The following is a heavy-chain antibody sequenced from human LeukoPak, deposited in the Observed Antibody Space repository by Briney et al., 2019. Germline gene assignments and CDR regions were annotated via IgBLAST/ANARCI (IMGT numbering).Heavy chain of an antibody. J-gene: IGHJ6*03. CDR3: ARDFGDPSYYYYHMDV. V-gene: IGHV3-7*01. D-gene: IGHD4-17*01. Sequence: GGSLRLSCAASGFTFSTYWMSWVRQAPGKGLEWVANIKQDGSEKYYVDSVKGRFTISRDNSKNSLYLQINSLRAEDTAVFYCARDFGDPSYYYYHMDVWGKGTTVTVSS. CDR2: IKQDGSEK. CDR1: GFTFSTYW.